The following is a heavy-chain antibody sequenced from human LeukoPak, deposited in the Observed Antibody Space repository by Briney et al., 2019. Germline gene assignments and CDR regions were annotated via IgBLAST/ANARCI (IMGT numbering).Heavy chain of an antibody. Sequence: SETLSLTCTVSGGSISSYYWSWIRQPPGKRLEWISYISYSGSTNYNPSLKSRVTISVDTSKNQFSLKLSSVTAADTAVYYCARGVGDGYKFWYFDLWGRGTLVTVSS. CDR1: GGSISSYY. J-gene: IGHJ2*01. CDR2: ISYSGST. D-gene: IGHD5-24*01. V-gene: IGHV4-59*01. CDR3: ARGVGDGYKFWYFDL.